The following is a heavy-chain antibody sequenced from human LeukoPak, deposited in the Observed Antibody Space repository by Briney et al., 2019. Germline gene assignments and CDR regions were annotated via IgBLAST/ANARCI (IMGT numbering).Heavy chain of an antibody. CDR1: GYTFASYG. CDR2: ISTYNSHT. D-gene: IGHD3-10*01. V-gene: IGHV1-18*01. Sequence: ASVKVSCKTSGYTFASYGVTWVRQAPGQGLEWMGWISTYNSHTNYAQKLQGRVTMTTDTSTSTAYMELRSLRSDDTAVCYCARQVDSTMALPDYWGQGTLVTVSS. CDR3: ARQVDSTMALPDY. J-gene: IGHJ4*02.